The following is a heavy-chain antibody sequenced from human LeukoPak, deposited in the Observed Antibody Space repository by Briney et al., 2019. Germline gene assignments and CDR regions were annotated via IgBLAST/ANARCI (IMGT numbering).Heavy chain of an antibody. Sequence: GASVKVSCKASGYTFTSYYMHWVRQAPGQGLEWMGIINPSGGSTSYAQKFQGRVTMTRDMSTSTVYMELSSLRSEDTAVYYCARVSGSSGYPDYYYYYMDAWGKGTTVTVSS. CDR2: INPSGGST. CDR1: GYTFTSYY. D-gene: IGHD3-22*01. V-gene: IGHV1-46*01. J-gene: IGHJ6*03. CDR3: ARVSGSSGYPDYYYYYMDA.